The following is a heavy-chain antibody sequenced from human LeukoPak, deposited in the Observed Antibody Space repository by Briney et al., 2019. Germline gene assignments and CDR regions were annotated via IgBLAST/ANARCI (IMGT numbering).Heavy chain of an antibody. CDR3: ARDLGDIVVVPALLGSLDY. D-gene: IGHD2-2*01. CDR2: ISYDGSNK. Sequence: PGGSLRLSCAASGFTSSSYAMHWVRQAPGKGLEWVAVISYDGSNKYYADSVKGRFTISRDNSKNTLYLQMNSLRAEDTAVYYCARDLGDIVVVPALLGSLDYWGQGTLVTVSS. J-gene: IGHJ4*02. CDR1: GFTSSSYA. V-gene: IGHV3-30-3*01.